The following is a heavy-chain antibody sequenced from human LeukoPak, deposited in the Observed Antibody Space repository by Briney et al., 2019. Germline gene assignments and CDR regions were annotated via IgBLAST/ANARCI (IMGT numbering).Heavy chain of an antibody. CDR3: AREPFWSGYYSNLHFDY. CDR1: GFTFSSYS. J-gene: IGHJ4*02. D-gene: IGHD3-3*01. V-gene: IGHV3-48*01. CDR2: ISSSSSTI. Sequence: GGSLRLSCAASGFTFSSYSMNWVRQAPGKGLEWVSYISSSSSTIYYADSVKGRFTISGDSAKNSLYLQMNSLRAEDTAVYYCAREPFWSGYYSNLHFDYWGQGTLVTVSS.